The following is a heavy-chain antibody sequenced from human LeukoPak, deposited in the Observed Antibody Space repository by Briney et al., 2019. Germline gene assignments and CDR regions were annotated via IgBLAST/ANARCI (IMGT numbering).Heavy chain of an antibody. CDR3: AKGRHYYDSSGPVGD. CDR2: ISWNSGSI. CDR1: GFTFDDYA. J-gene: IGHJ4*02. V-gene: IGHV3-9*01. Sequence: TGGSLRLSCAASGFTFDDYAMHWVRQAPGKGLEWVSGISWNSGSIGYADSVKGRFTISRDNAKNSLYLQMNSLRAEDTALYYCAKGRHYYDSSGPVGDWGQGTLVTVSS. D-gene: IGHD3-22*01.